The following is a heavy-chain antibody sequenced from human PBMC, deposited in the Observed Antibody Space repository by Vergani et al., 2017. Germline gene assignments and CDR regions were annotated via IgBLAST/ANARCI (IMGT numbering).Heavy chain of an antibody. CDR2: ISSSGGST. D-gene: IGHD3-3*01. Sequence: EVQLVESGGGLVKPGGSLRLSCAASGFTFSSYSMNWVRQAPGKGLEWVSSISSSGGSTYFADSVKGRFTISRDNSKNTLYLQMNSLRADDTAVYYCAKDRVVFGVVKGDWYFELWGRGTLVTVSS. J-gene: IGHJ2*01. CDR3: AKDRVVFGVVKGDWYFEL. V-gene: IGHV3-23*04. CDR1: GFTFSSYS.